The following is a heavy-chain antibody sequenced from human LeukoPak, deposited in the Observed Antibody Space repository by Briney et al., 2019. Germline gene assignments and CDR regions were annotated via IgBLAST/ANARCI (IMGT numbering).Heavy chain of an antibody. Sequence: GGSLRLSCAASGFTFSSYAMSGVRQAPGKGLEWVSAISGSGGSTYYAGSVKGRSTISRDNSKNTLYLQMNSLRAEDTAVYYCAKDSDYGAPAWFDPWGQGTLVTVSS. J-gene: IGHJ5*02. CDR2: ISGSGGST. V-gene: IGHV3-23*01. CDR3: AKDSDYGAPAWFDP. CDR1: GFTFSSYA. D-gene: IGHD4-17*01.